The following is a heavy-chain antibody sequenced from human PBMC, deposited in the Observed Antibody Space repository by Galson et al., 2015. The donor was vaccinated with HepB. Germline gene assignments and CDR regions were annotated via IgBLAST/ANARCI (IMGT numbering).Heavy chain of an antibody. Sequence: SLRLSCAASGFTFSSYFMNWVRQAPGKGLEWVARIFPGGTNEYYADFVKGRFTISRDNSENMLYLQMNSLKGEDTAVYYCAREGDSSNKIDYWGQGTLVTVSS. CDR1: GFTFSSYF. J-gene: IGHJ4*02. D-gene: IGHD6-13*01. CDR2: IFPGGTNE. CDR3: AREGDSSNKIDY. V-gene: IGHV3-30*04.